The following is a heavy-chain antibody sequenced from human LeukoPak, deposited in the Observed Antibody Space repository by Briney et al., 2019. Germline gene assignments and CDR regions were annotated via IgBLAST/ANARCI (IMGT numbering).Heavy chain of an antibody. D-gene: IGHD4-23*01. V-gene: IGHV4-59*01. J-gene: IGHJ4*02. CDR3: ARVGVDYSGNIIKYYFDY. Sequence: SETLSLTCAVYGGSFSSYYWSWIRQPPGKGLEWIGYIYYSGSTNYNPSLKSRVTISVDTSKNQFSLNLSPVIAADTAVYYCARVGVDYSGNIIKYYFDYWGQGTLVTVSS. CDR1: GGSFSSYY. CDR2: IYYSGST.